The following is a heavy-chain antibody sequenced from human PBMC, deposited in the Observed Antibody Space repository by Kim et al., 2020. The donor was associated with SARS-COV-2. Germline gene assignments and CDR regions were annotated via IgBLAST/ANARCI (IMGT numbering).Heavy chain of an antibody. CDR2: IYYSGNT. CDR1: GGSISSTTDY. D-gene: IGHD4-17*01. J-gene: IGHJ4*02. Sequence: SETLSLTCTVSGGSISSTTDYWAWIRQSPGKGLEWIGAIYYSGNTFYNPSLKSRVTISVDTSKNQFSLKLTSVTAADTAVYYCVKRRAYGTFDYWGQGTLVTVSS. V-gene: IGHV4-39*01. CDR3: VKRRAYGTFDY.